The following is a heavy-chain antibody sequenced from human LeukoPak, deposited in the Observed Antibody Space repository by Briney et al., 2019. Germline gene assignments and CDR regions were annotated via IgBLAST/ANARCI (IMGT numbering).Heavy chain of an antibody. D-gene: IGHD3-9*01. V-gene: IGHV3-23*01. J-gene: IGHJ4*02. CDR3: AKGRPRYFDWLPFDY. Sequence: GGSLRLSCAASGFTFSSYAMSWVRQAPGKGLEWVSAISGSGGSTYYADSVKGRFTISRDNSKNTLHLQMNSLRAEDTAVYYCAKGRPRYFDWLPFDYWGQGTLVTVSS. CDR2: ISGSGGST. CDR1: GFTFSSYA.